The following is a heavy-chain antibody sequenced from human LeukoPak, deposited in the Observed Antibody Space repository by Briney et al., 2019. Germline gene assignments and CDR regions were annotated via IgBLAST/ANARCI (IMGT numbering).Heavy chain of an antibody. CDR1: GFTFSNAW. CDR2: IKSKTDGGTT. V-gene: IGHV3-15*01. CDR3: TANYGVFYYYGMDV. J-gene: IGHJ6*02. Sequence: GGSLRLSCAASGFTFSNAWMSWVRQAPGKGLEWVGRIKSKTDGGTTDYAAPVKGRFTISRDDSKNTLYLQMNSLKTEDTAVYYCTANYGVFYYYGMDVWGQGTTVTVS. D-gene: IGHD4-17*01.